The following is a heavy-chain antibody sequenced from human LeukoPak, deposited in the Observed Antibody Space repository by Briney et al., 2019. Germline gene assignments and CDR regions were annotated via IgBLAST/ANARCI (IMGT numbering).Heavy chain of an antibody. V-gene: IGHV3-23*01. D-gene: IGHD1-14*01. Sequence: PGGSLRLSCAASGFTFSSYAMSWVRQAPGKGLEWVSAISGSGGSTYYAGSVKGRFTISRDNSKNTLYLQMNSLRAEDTAVYYCAKDLSGGYYYMDVWGKGTTVTISS. CDR2: ISGSGGST. CDR1: GFTFSSYA. J-gene: IGHJ6*03. CDR3: AKDLSGGYYYMDV.